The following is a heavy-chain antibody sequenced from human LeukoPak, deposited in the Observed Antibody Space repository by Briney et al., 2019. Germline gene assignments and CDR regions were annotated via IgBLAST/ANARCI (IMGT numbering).Heavy chain of an antibody. CDR3: ATDPIPATGTGGAFDI. D-gene: IGHD6-13*01. J-gene: IGHJ3*02. CDR1: GYTLTEFS. Sequence: GASVTVSCKVSGYTLTEFSMHWVRQAPGKGLEWMGGFDPEDGETIYAQKFQGRVTMTEDTSTDTAYMELSSLRSEDTAVYYCATDPIPATGTGGAFDIWGQGTMVTVSS. V-gene: IGHV1-24*01. CDR2: FDPEDGET.